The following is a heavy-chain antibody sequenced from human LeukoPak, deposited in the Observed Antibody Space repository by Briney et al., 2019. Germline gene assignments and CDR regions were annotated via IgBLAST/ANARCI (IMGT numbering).Heavy chain of an antibody. Sequence: SETLSLTCAVSGGSISSGAYSWNWIRQPPGKGLEWIAYIYHTGSTYYNPSLKSRVTISVDRSKNQFSLRLSSVTAADTAVYYCAASYGINYFDHWGQGALVTVSS. CDR1: GGSISSGAYS. V-gene: IGHV4-30-2*01. CDR3: AASYGINYFDH. J-gene: IGHJ4*02. D-gene: IGHD4-17*01. CDR2: IYHTGST.